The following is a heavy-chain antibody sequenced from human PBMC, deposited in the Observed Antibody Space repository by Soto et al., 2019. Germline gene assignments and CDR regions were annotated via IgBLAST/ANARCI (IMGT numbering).Heavy chain of an antibody. J-gene: IGHJ4*02. Sequence: GWSLRLSCAASVFIFSSYAMHWVRQAPGKGLEWVAVISYDGSNKYYADSVKGRFTISRDNSKNTLYLQMNSLRAEDTAVYYCARATYYFDSTGPKIGYFDYWGQGTLVTVSS. CDR1: VFIFSSYA. CDR2: ISYDGSNK. D-gene: IGHD3-22*01. CDR3: ARATYYFDSTGPKIGYFDY. V-gene: IGHV3-30-3*01.